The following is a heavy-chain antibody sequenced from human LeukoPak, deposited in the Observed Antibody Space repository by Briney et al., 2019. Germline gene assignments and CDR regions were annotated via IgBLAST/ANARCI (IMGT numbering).Heavy chain of an antibody. J-gene: IGHJ4*02. D-gene: IGHD1-26*01. CDR1: GGSISSGGYY. Sequence: PSQTLSLTCTVSGGSISSGGYYWSWIRQHPGKGLEWIGYIYYSGSTYYNPSLKSRVTMSVDTSKNQFSLKLSSVTAADTAVYYCARENGGSYREFDYWGQGTLVTVSS. CDR3: ARENGGSYREFDY. V-gene: IGHV4-31*03. CDR2: IYYSGST.